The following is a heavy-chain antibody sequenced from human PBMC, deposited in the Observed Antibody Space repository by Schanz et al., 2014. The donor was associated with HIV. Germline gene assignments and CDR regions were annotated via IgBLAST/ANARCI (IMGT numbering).Heavy chain of an antibody. CDR3: AREKTTLNWFDP. Sequence: QVQLVLSGAEVKRPGASVKVSCKASGYTFTSYGITWVRQAPGQGLEWMGLINPYDGSTSNAQKFQGKVTMTRDTSTSTVYMQLSSLTSDDTAVYYCAREKTTLNWFDPWGQGTLVTVSS. CDR2: INPYDGST. D-gene: IGHD4-4*01. CDR1: GYTFTSYG. V-gene: IGHV1-18*01. J-gene: IGHJ5*02.